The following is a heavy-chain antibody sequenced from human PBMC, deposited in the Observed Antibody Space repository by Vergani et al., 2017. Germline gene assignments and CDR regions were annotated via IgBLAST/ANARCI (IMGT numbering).Heavy chain of an antibody. CDR1: GFSFGSYA. CDR2: ISGSGGNT. Sequence: VQLVESGGNVVQSGTSLRLSCAASGFSFGSYAMTWVRLAPGKGLQWVSAISGSGGNTFYTDSVKGRFTISRDNSKDTLYLQMNSLRVEDTGVYYCARARCIETCYMSNWLDSWGQGTLVTVSS. CDR3: ARARCIETCYMSNWLDS. D-gene: IGHD3-9*01. V-gene: IGHV3-23*04. J-gene: IGHJ5*01.